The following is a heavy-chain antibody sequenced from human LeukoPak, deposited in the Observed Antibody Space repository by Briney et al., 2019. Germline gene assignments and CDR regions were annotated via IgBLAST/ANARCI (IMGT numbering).Heavy chain of an antibody. D-gene: IGHD3-3*01. CDR1: GDSISSYY. J-gene: IGHJ4*02. CDR3: ARFQSGYPYDY. Sequence: SETLSLTCTVSGDSISSYYWSWIRQPPGKGLEWIGYIYYSGSTNYNPSLKSRVTISVDTSKNQFSLKLSSVTAADTAVYYCARFQSGYPYDYWGQGTLVTVSS. CDR2: IYYSGST. V-gene: IGHV4-59*01.